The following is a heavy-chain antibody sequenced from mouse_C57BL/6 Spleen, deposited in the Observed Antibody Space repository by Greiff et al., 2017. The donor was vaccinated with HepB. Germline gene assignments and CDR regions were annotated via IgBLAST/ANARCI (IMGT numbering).Heavy chain of an antibody. CDR1: GYAFSSSW. CDR2: IYPGDGDT. V-gene: IGHV1-82*01. J-gene: IGHJ2*01. D-gene: IGHD2-4*01. Sequence: QVQLKESGPELVKPGASVKISCKASGYAFSSSWMNWVKQRPGKGLEWIGRIYPGDGDTNYNGKFKGKATLTADKSSSTAYMQLSSLTSEDSAVYFCARGVYYDYDGDPYYFDYWGQGTTLTVSS. CDR3: ARGVYYDYDGDPYYFDY.